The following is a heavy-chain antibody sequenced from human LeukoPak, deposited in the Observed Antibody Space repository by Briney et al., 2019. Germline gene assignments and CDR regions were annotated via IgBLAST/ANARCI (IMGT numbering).Heavy chain of an antibody. CDR3: ARGWGYDSYYYGVDV. Sequence: SETLSLTCGVSGASISSGGYSWSWIRQPPGKGLEWIGYIHHSGSIYYNPSLRSRVTISVDRSKKQFSLKLTSVTATDTAAYYCARGWGYDSYYYGVDVWGQGTTVTVSS. CDR2: IHHSGSI. D-gene: IGHD5-12*01. V-gene: IGHV4-30-2*01. J-gene: IGHJ6*02. CDR1: GASISSGGYS.